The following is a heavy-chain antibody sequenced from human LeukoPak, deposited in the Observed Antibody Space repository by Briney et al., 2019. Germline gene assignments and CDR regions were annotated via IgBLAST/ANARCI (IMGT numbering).Heavy chain of an antibody. CDR3: QLGYCSSTSCSTNAFDI. CDR1: GYTFTGYY. J-gene: IGHJ3*02. CDR2: INPNSGGT. Sequence: ASVKVSCKASGYTFTGYYMHWLRQARGQGLEWMGWINPNSGGTNFAQKFQGRVTMTRDTSISTAYMELSRLRSDDTAVYYCQLGYCSSTSCSTNAFDIWGQGTMVTVSS. D-gene: IGHD2-2*01. V-gene: IGHV1-2*02.